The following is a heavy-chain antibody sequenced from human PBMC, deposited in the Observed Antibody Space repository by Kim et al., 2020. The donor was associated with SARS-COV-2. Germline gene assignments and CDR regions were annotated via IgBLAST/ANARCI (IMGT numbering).Heavy chain of an antibody. Sequence: GGSLRLSCAASGFTFSSYAMHWVRQAPGKGLEWVAVISYDGSNKYYADSVKGRFTISRDNSKNTLYLQMNSLRAEDTAVYYCASPYYDILTGDPRAFDYWGQGTLVTVSS. J-gene: IGHJ4*02. CDR2: ISYDGSNK. V-gene: IGHV3-30-3*01. D-gene: IGHD3-9*01. CDR3: ASPYYDILTGDPRAFDY. CDR1: GFTFSSYA.